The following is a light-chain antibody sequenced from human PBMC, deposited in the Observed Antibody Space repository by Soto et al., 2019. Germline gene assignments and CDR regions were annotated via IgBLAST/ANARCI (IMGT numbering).Light chain of an antibody. CDR3: QQYGSSGT. V-gene: IGKV3-11*01. Sequence: EIVLTQSPATLSLSPGERATLSCRASQSVRSYLAWYKQKPGQATRLLIYDASNRATGIPARLSGSGSGTEFTLTISRLEPEDFAVYYCQQYGSSGTFGQGTKVDIK. J-gene: IGKJ1*01. CDR2: DAS. CDR1: QSVRSY.